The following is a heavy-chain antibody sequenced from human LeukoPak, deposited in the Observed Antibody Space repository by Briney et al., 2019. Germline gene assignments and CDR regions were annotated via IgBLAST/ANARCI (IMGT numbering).Heavy chain of an antibody. V-gene: IGHV4-31*03. D-gene: IGHD3-10*01. CDR3: ARDHSYYFGSQTSALNV. CDR2: IYYTGSV. CDR1: GASISTGGFY. J-gene: IGHJ6*02. Sequence: SQTLSLTCTVSGASISTGGFYWTWIRQPPGEGLEWIGYIYYTGSVDYNASLKSRLTISLDTSKNRFSLKLNSVTAADTAVYYCARDHSYYFGSQTSALNVWGQGTAVTVSS.